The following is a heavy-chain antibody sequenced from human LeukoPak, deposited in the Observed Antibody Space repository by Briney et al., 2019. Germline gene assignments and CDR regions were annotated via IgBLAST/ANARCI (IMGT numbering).Heavy chain of an antibody. D-gene: IGHD3-16*01. V-gene: IGHV4-61*01. Sequence: SETLSLTCTVSGGSVSSGSYYWSWIRQPPGKGLEWIGYIYYSGSTNYNPSLKSRVTIPVDTSKSQFSLKLSSVTAADTAVYPRARPARNPYGAGRGFFIAFEIWGQGPMVTVFS. J-gene: IGHJ3*02. CDR3: ARPARNPYGAGRGFFIAFEI. CDR2: IYYSGST. CDR1: GGSVSSGSYY.